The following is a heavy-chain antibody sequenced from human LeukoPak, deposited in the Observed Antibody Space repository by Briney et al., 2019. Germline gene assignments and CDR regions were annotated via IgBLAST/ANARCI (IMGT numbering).Heavy chain of an antibody. CDR3: AREVFGVVINPPNYYYYYYMDV. CDR1: GFTFSSYE. D-gene: IGHD3-3*01. CDR2: TRNKANSYTT. V-gene: IGHV3-72*01. Sequence: GGSLRLSCAASGFTFSSYEMNWVRQAPGKGLEWVGRTRNKANSYTTEYAASVKGRFTISRDDSKNSLYLQMNSLKTEDTAVYYCAREVFGVVINPPNYYYYYYMDVWGKGTTVTVSS. J-gene: IGHJ6*03.